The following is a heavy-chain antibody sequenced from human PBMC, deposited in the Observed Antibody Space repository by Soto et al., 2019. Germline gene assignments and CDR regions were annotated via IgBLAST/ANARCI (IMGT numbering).Heavy chain of an antibody. CDR1: GDSVTTNHW. CDR2: AYHNGLT. Sequence: QVQLQESGPGLVKPSGTLSLTCAVSGDSVTTNHWWSWVRQAPGKGLEWIGEAYHNGLTNYNPSLKSRVTMSVDTSKNQVSLKLTSVTAADTAIYYCARDAAVPGESDRFDYWGQGTLVTVSS. J-gene: IGHJ4*02. V-gene: IGHV4-4*02. D-gene: IGHD2-15*01. CDR3: ARDAAVPGESDRFDY.